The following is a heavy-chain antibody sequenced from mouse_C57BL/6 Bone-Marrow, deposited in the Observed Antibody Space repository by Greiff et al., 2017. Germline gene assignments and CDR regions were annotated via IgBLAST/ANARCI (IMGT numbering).Heavy chain of an antibody. CDR3: AGGSSLDY. D-gene: IGHD3-2*02. Sequence: QVQLQQPGAELVRPGTSVKLSCKASGYTFTSYWMHWVKQRPGQGLEWIGVIDPSDSYTNYNQKFKGTATLTVDTSSSTAYMQLSSLTSEDSAVYYCAGGSSLDYWGQGTSVTVSS. V-gene: IGHV1-59*01. CDR2: IDPSDSYT. CDR1: GYTFTSYW. J-gene: IGHJ4*01.